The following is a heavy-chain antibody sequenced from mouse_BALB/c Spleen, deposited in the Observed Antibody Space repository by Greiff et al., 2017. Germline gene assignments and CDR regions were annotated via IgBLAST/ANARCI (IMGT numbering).Heavy chain of an antibody. V-gene: IGHV1-5*01. CDR1: GYTFTSYW. CDR2: IYPGNSDT. CDR3: TSYDLYYYAMDY. Sequence: VQLQQSGTVLARPGASVKMSCKASGYTFTSYWMHWVKQRPGQGLEWIGAIYPGNSDTSYNQKFKGKAKLTAVTSTSTAYMELSSLTNEDSAVYYCTSYDLYYYAMDYWGQGTSVTVSS. J-gene: IGHJ4*01. D-gene: IGHD2-3*01.